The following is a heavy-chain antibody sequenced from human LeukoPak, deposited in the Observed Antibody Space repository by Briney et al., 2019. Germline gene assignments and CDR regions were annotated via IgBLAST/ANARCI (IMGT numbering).Heavy chain of an antibody. CDR1: GGSISSGGYS. J-gene: IGHJ4*02. V-gene: IGHV4-30-2*01. CDR3: ARAPTYYYDSSGSAAHYDY. Sequence: SQTLSLTCAVSGGSISSGGYSWSWIRQPPGKGLEWIGYIYHSGSTYYNPSLKSRVTISVDRSKNQFSLKLSSVTAADTAVYYCARAPTYYYDSSGSAAHYDYWGQGTLVTVSS. D-gene: IGHD3-22*01. CDR2: IYHSGST.